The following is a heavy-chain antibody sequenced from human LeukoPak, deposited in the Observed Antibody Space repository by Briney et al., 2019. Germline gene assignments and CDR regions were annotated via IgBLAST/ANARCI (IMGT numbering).Heavy chain of an antibody. V-gene: IGHV3-9*01. CDR3: AKDRRGVIIKGWYFDL. J-gene: IGHJ2*01. Sequence: GGSLRLSCAASGFTFSSYWMSWVRQAPGKGLEWVSGISWNSGSMGYADSVKGRFTISRDNAKNSLYLQMNSLRAEDTALYYCAKDRRGVIIKGWYFDLWGRGTLVTVSS. CDR2: ISWNSGSM. D-gene: IGHD3-10*01. CDR1: GFTFSSYW.